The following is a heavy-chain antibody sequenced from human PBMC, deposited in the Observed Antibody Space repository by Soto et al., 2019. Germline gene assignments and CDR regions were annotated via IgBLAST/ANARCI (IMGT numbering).Heavy chain of an antibody. Sequence: SVKVSCKASGGTFSSYRINWVRQAPGQGLEWMGGIVPIYRTADSAQEFQGRVTITADESARTAYMELRSLKSRDTAVYYCVRDSGAKLSSSWGKGTLVTVS. CDR1: GGTFSSYR. D-gene: IGHD6-13*01. CDR3: VRDSGAKLSSS. V-gene: IGHV1-69*13. CDR2: IVPIYRTA. J-gene: IGHJ4*02.